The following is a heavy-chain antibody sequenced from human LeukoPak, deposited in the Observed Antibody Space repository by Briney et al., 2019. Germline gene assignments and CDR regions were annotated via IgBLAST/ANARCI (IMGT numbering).Heavy chain of an antibody. Sequence: SETLSLTCTVSGYSISSGYYWGWIRQPPGKGLEWIGSIYHSGSTYYNPSLKSRVTISVDTSKNQFSLKLSSATAADTAVYYCARYRDYYGPGPVIDYWGQGTLVTVSS. CDR1: GYSISSGYY. D-gene: IGHD3-22*01. CDR3: ARYRDYYGPGPVIDY. V-gene: IGHV4-38-2*02. CDR2: IYHSGST. J-gene: IGHJ4*02.